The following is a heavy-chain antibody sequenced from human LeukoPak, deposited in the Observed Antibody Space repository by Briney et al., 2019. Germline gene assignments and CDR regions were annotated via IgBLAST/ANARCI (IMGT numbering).Heavy chain of an antibody. CDR2: INHSGST. CDR3: ARAYYDYVWGSYRPNHFDY. Sequence: SEALSLTCAVYGGSFSDYYWSWIRQPPGKGLEWIGEINHSGSTNYNPSLKSRVTISVDTSKNQFSLKLSSVTAADTAVYYCARAYYDYVWGSYRPNHFDYWGQGTLVTVSS. D-gene: IGHD3-16*02. CDR1: GGSFSDYY. V-gene: IGHV4-34*01. J-gene: IGHJ4*02.